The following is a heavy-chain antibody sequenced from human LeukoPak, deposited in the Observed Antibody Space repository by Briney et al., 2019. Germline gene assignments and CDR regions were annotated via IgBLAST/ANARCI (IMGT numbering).Heavy chain of an antibody. CDR3: VRERAPYDAFDI. V-gene: IGHV3-33*01. CDR2: VWREGKNQ. J-gene: IGHJ3*02. Sequence: GGSLRLSCAASGFTFNTYGMHWVRQAPGKGLEWVAVVWREGKNQFYADSVRGRFIVSRDNSKNTLYVQMNSLRVEDTALYYCVRERAPYDAFDIWGQGTMVTVSS. CDR1: GFTFNTYG.